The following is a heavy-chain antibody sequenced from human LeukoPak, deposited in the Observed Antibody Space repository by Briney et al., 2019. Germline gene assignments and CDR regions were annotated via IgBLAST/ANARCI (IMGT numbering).Heavy chain of an antibody. Sequence: GGSLRLSCAASGFTFSSYAMHWVRQAPGKGLEWVAVISYDGSNKYYADSVKGRFTISRDNSKNTLYLQMNSLRAEDTAVYYCAKDNLLYGFDYWGQGTLVTVSS. V-gene: IGHV3-30-3*01. CDR2: ISYDGSNK. D-gene: IGHD1-14*01. CDR1: GFTFSSYA. J-gene: IGHJ4*02. CDR3: AKDNLLYGFDY.